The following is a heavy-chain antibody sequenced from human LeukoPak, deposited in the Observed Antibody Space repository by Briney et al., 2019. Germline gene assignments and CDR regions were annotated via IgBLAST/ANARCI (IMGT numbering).Heavy chain of an antibody. CDR2: INPNSGGT. J-gene: IGHJ3*02. CDR1: GYTFTGYY. CDR3: APKDIVATKGAFDI. V-gene: IGHV1-2*02. Sequence: ASVKVSCKASGYTFTGYYMHWVRQAPGQGLEWMGWINPNSGGTNYAQKFQGRVTMTRDTSISTAYMELSRLRSDDTAVNSCAPKDIVATKGAFDIWGQGTMVTVSS. D-gene: IGHD5-12*01.